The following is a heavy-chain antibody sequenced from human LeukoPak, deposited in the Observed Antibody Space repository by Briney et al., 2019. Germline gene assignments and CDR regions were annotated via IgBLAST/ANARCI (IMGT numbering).Heavy chain of an antibody. V-gene: IGHV4-39*01. D-gene: IGHD5-18*01. Sequence: SETLSLTCTVSGGSISSSSSYWGWIRQPPGMGLEWIGTIYYSGSTYYNPSLKSRVTISVDTSKNQFSLKLSSVTAADTAVYYCARRFGYSYGYWFDPWGPGTLVTVSS. CDR1: GGSISSSSSY. CDR3: ARRFGYSYGYWFDP. CDR2: IYYSGST. J-gene: IGHJ5*02.